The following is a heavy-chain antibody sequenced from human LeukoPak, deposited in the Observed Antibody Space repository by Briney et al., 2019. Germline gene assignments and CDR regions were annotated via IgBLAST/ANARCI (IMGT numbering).Heavy chain of an antibody. CDR1: GGSISSYY. V-gene: IGHV4-4*07. D-gene: IGHD3-16*01. Sequence: SETLSLTCTVSGGSISSYYWSWIRQPAGKGLEWIGRIYTSGSTNYNPSLKSRVTMSVDTSKNQFSLKLSSVTAADTAVYYCAKMPLGLPGEYYYYYYYMDVWGKGTTVTVSS. CDR3: AKMPLGLPGEYYYYYYYMDV. CDR2: IYTSGST. J-gene: IGHJ6*03.